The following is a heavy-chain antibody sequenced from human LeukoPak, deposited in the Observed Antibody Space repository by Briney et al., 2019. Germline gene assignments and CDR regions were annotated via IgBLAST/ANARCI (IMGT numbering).Heavy chain of an antibody. Sequence: GGSLRLSCAASGFTFSSYALHWVRQAPGKGLEWVAVISDDGSDKYYADSVKGRFTISRDNSKNTLYLQMNSLRAEDTAVYYCARVDGLDAFDIWGQGTMVTVSS. D-gene: IGHD5-24*01. CDR2: ISDDGSDK. CDR1: GFTFSSYA. CDR3: ARVDGLDAFDI. J-gene: IGHJ3*02. V-gene: IGHV3-30*04.